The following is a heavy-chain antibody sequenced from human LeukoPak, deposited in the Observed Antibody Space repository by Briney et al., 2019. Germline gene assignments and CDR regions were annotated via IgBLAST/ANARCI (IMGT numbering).Heavy chain of an antibody. CDR3: ARGEDYYDSSGYYTFDI. Sequence: GRSLRLSCAASGFTFSSYAMHWVRQAPGKGLEWVAVISYDGSNKYYADSVKGRFTISRDNSKNTLYLQMNSLRAEGTAVYYCARGEDYYDSSGYYTFDIWGQGTMVTVSS. CDR1: GFTFSSYA. CDR2: ISYDGSNK. J-gene: IGHJ3*02. D-gene: IGHD3-22*01. V-gene: IGHV3-30-3*01.